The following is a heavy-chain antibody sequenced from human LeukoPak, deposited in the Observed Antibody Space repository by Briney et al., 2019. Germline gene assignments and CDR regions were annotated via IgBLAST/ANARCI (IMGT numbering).Heavy chain of an antibody. Sequence: ASVKVSCKVSGYTLTELSMHWVRQAPGKGLEWMGGFDPEDGETIYAQKFQGRVTMTEDTSTDTAYMELSSLRSEDTAVYYCATVLESLIAAAGNNWFDPWGQGTLVTVSS. CDR2: FDPEDGET. J-gene: IGHJ5*02. V-gene: IGHV1-24*01. CDR3: ATVLESLIAAAGNNWFDP. CDR1: GYTLTELS. D-gene: IGHD6-13*01.